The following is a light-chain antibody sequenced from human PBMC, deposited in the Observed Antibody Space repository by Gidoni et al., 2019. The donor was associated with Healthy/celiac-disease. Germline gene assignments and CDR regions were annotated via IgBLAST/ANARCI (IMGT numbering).Light chain of an antibody. CDR2: DAS. CDR3: QQYDNLPYT. CDR1: QDISNY. V-gene: IGKV1-33*01. J-gene: IGKJ2*01. Sequence: MTQSPSSLSASVGDRVTITCQASQDISNYLNWYQQKPGKAPKLLIYDASNLETGVPSRFSGSGSGTDFTFTISSLQPEDIATYYCQQYDNLPYTFGQGPKLEIK.